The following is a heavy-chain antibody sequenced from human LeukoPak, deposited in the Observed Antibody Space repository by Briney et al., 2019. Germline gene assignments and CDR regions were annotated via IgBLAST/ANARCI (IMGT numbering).Heavy chain of an antibody. CDR3: ASEFYGGNSPTKFQH. CDR1: GGTFSSYA. J-gene: IGHJ1*01. CDR2: IIPIFGTA. V-gene: IGHV1-69*13. D-gene: IGHD4-23*01. Sequence: PLASVRVSCKASGGTFSSYAISWVRQAPGQGLEWMGGIIPIFGTANYAQKFQGRVTITADESTSTAYMELSSLRSEDTAVYYCASEFYGGNSPTKFQHWGQGTLVTVSS.